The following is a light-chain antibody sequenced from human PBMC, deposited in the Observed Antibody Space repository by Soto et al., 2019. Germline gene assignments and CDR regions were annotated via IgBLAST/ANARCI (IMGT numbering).Light chain of an antibody. CDR1: QVISSN. CDR2: AAS. J-gene: IGKJ4*01. CDR3: QQLNSYPLT. Sequence: DIQLTQSTSFLSESVGDRVTITCRASQVISSNLAWFQQKPGKAPKLLIYAASTLQSGVPSSFSGSGSGTEFTLTINSMHPEDFGTYYCQQLNSYPLTFGGGTKGEIK. V-gene: IGKV1-9*01.